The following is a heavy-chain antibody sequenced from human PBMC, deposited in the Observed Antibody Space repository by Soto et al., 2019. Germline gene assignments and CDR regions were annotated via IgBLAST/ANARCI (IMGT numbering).Heavy chain of an antibody. V-gene: IGHV3-23*01. J-gene: IGHJ4*02. CDR3: AKDLADGHLTEAITLDY. Sequence: EVQLLESGGGLVQPGGSLRLSCVASGFTFSTYGMNWVRQVPGKGLEWVAGISASGGTTYYAESVKGRFTISRDKSKNTLYLQMNSLRGDDTAIYYCAKDLADGHLTEAITLDYWGQGTLVTVSS. D-gene: IGHD1-20*01. CDR1: GFTFSTYG. CDR2: ISASGGTT.